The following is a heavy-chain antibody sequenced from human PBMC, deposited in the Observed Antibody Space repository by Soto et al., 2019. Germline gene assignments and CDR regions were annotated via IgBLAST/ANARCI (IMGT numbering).Heavy chain of an antibody. CDR3: AKDGSTITRGIFDY. J-gene: IGHJ4*02. CDR2: IWFDGSKK. D-gene: IGHD5-12*01. CDR1: GYTFTTYG. Sequence: PGESLKISCAASGYTFTTYGMHWVRQAPGKGLEWVAAIWFDGSKKFHADSVKGRFTISRDDSKNTLYLQMNSLRGEDTAVYYCAKDGSTITRGIFDYWGQGTLVTVSS. V-gene: IGHV3-33*06.